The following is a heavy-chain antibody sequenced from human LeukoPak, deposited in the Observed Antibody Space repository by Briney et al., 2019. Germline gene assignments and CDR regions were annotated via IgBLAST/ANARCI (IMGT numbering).Heavy chain of an antibody. CDR2: ISAYNSNT. V-gene: IGHV1-18*01. J-gene: IGHJ6*02. CDR3: ARGAREQQPDYYYGLDV. CDR1: GNTFTNYG. Sequence: PSVKVSCKVSGNTFTNYGFSWVRQSARPGLEWMGWISAYNSNTTYTQKLQGRVTMTTDAPTSTAYMELRSLRSDDTAVYYCARGAREQQPDYYYGLDVWGQGTTVTVSS. D-gene: IGHD6-13*01.